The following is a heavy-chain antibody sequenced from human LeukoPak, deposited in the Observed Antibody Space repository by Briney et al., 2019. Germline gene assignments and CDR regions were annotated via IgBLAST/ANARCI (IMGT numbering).Heavy chain of an antibody. D-gene: IGHD3-22*01. CDR1: GDSVSSDSYY. CDR3: ARQSISGSSLSYFDY. Sequence: PSETLSLTCTVSGDSVSSDSYYWTWIRQPPGKGLEWIGCIYYSGSTNYNPSLKSRVTISVDTSKNQCSLKLSSVTAADTAVYYCARQSISGSSLSYFDYWGQGTLVNASS. CDR2: IYYSGST. V-gene: IGHV4-61*01. J-gene: IGHJ4*02.